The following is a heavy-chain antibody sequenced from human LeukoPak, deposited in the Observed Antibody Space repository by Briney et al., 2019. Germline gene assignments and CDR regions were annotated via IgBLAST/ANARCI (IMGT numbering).Heavy chain of an antibody. CDR2: ISSSGSTM. CDR3: ARDHSVEETAAGNY. Sequence: GGSLRLSCAASGFIFSDYYMSWIRQAPGKGLEWVSYISSSGSTMYYTDSVKGRFTISRDNAKDSLYLQMNSLRAEDTAVYYCARDHSVEETAAGNYWGQGTLVTVSS. CDR1: GFIFSDYY. V-gene: IGHV3-11*01. D-gene: IGHD6-13*01. J-gene: IGHJ4*02.